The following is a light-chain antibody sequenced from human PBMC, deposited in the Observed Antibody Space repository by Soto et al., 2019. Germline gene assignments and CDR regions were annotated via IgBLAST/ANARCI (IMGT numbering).Light chain of an antibody. CDR2: DVS. CDR1: SSDVGGYDY. J-gene: IGLJ3*02. CDR3: SSYTSSNTWV. V-gene: IGLV2-14*01. Sequence: QAVVTQPASVSGSPGQSITISCTGTSSDVGGYDYVSWYQQHPGKAPKVMIYDVSNRPSGVSNRFSGSKSGNTASLTISGLQPEDEADYYCSSYTSSNTWVFGGGTKLTVL.